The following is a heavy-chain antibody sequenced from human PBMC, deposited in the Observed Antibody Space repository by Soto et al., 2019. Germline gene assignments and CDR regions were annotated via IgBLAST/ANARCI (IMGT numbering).Heavy chain of an antibody. J-gene: IGHJ4*02. V-gene: IGHV3-11*01. CDR3: ARVGCSGGSCPLDY. D-gene: IGHD2-15*01. CDR2: ISGSGTTI. CDR1: AFIISDHY. Sequence: QVQLVESGGGLVKPGGSLRLSCAASAFIISDHYMSWIRQAPGKGLEWVSYISGSGTTIYYADSVKGRFTISRDNAKNSLYLQMSSLRAEDTAVYYCARVGCSGGSCPLDYWGQGTLVTVSS.